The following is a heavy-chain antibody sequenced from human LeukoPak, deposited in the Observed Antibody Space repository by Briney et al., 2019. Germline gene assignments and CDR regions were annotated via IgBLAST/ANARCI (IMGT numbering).Heavy chain of an antibody. J-gene: IGHJ3*02. CDR2: ISGSGGST. V-gene: IGHV3-23*01. CDR1: GFTFSSYA. Sequence: GPLRLSCAASGFTFSSYAMSWVRQAPGKGLEWVSAISGSGGSTYYADSVKGRFTTSRDNSKNTLYLQMNSLRAEDTAVYYCAKDLTMIVVASPDDAFDIWGQGTMVTVSS. CDR3: AKDLTMIVVASPDDAFDI. D-gene: IGHD3-22*01.